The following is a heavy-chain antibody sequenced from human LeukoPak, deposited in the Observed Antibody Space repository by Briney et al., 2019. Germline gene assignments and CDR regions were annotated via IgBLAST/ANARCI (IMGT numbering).Heavy chain of an antibody. CDR3: AKSARWELLNYFDY. D-gene: IGHD1-26*01. V-gene: IGHV3-66*01. CDR1: GFTVSSNY. CDR2: VYSGGST. J-gene: IGHJ4*02. Sequence: PGGSLRLSCAASGFTVSSNYMSWVRQAPGKGLEWVSVVYSGGSTYYADSVEGRFTISRDNSKNTRYLQMNSLRAEDTAVYYCAKSARWELLNYFDYWGQGTLVTVSS.